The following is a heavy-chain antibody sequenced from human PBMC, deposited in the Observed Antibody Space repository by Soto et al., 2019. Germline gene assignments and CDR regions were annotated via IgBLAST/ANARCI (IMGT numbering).Heavy chain of an antibody. CDR3: AREKMSGGGRKTYYYYYRMDV. CDR1: GDSVSSHSAA. CDR2: TYYKSKWYN. J-gene: IGHJ6*02. V-gene: IGHV6-1*01. D-gene: IGHD3-16*01. Sequence: SQTLSLTCAISGDSVSSHSAAWNWIRQSPSRGLEWLGRTYYKSKWYNDYAVSVKSRIAINPDTSKNQFSLQLNSVTPEDTAVYYCAREKMSGGGRKTYYYYYRMDVWGQGTTVTVSS.